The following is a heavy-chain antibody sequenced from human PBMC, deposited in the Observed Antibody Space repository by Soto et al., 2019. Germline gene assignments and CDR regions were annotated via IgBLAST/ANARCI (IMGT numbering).Heavy chain of an antibody. J-gene: IGHJ4*02. CDR2: IYHSGRT. CDR1: GGSISSGGYS. D-gene: IGHD5-12*01. V-gene: IGHV4-30-2*01. CDR3: AAGGGLPRYY. Sequence: QLQLQESGSGLVKPSQTLSLTCAVSGGSISSGGYSWSWIRQPPGKGMEWIGYIYHSGRTYYKPSDECRVTISVDRSKYQFSLKLSSMSAADTAVYYCAAGGGLPRYYWGQVTLVTVSS.